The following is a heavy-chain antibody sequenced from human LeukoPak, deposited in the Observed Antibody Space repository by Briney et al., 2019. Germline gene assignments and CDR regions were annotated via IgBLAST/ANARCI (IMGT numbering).Heavy chain of an antibody. CDR3: ARESSSRYVDFHSTIIDY. J-gene: IGHJ4*02. CDR1: GYSFTSYW. D-gene: IGHD6-13*01. V-gene: IGHV5-10-1*01. CDR2: IDPSDSYT. Sequence: GESLKISCKGSGYSFTSYWISWVRQMPGKGLEWMGRIDPSDSYTNYSPSFQGHVTISADKSISTAYLQWSSLKASDTAMYYCARESSSRYVDFHSTIIDYWGQGTLVTVSS.